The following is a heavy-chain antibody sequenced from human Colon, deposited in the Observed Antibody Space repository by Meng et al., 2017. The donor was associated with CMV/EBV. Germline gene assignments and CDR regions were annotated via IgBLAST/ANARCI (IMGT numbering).Heavy chain of an antibody. J-gene: IGHJ4*02. D-gene: IGHD1-7*01. V-gene: IGHV3-21*01. CDR3: ARDDGTATTPDY. CDR1: GFTFSNHS. CDR2: INNDGHYI. Sequence: GESLKISCEASGFTFSNHSMNWFRQAPGKGLEWVSSINNDGHYIYYAASVRGRFTISRDNSKNTVYLQMNSLRPEDTAVYYCARDDGTATTPDYWGQGTLVTVSS.